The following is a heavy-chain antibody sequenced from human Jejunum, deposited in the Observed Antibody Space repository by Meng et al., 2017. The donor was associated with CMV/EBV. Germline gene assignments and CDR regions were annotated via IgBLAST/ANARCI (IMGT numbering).Heavy chain of an antibody. CDR3: ARGAMSFES. CDR1: GISVTTNY. Sequence: EVQRGDSGGGLVKPGGSLRLSCAVSGISVTTNYMTWVRQTPGKGLEWVSVIYSGGDKTYYADSVKGRFTISRDSSRNTLYLQMTSLRAGDTALYYCARGAMSFESWGQGTLVTVSS. CDR2: IYSGGDKT. J-gene: IGHJ5*01. V-gene: IGHV3-66*01.